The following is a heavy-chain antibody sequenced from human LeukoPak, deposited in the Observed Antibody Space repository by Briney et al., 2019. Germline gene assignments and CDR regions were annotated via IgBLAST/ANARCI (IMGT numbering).Heavy chain of an antibody. CDR2: ISWNSGSI. D-gene: IGHD6-6*01. CDR1: GFTFEDYA. CDR3: ASLVRPDY. V-gene: IGHV3-9*01. Sequence: GGSLRLSCAASGFTFEDYAMHWVRQAPGKGLEWVSGISWNSGSIGYADSVKGRFTISRDNAKNSLYLQMNSLRAEDTALYYCASLVRPDYWGQGTLVTVSS. J-gene: IGHJ4*02.